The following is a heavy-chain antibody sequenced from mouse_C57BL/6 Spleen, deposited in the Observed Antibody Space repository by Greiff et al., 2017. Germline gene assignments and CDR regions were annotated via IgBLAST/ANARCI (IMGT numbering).Heavy chain of an antibody. CDR2: INYDGSST. Sequence: EVMLVESEGGLVQPGSSMKLSCTASGFTFSDYYMAWVRQVPEKGLEWVANINYDGSSTYYLDSLKSRFIISRDNAKNILYLQMSSLKSEDTATYYCARASTGSFDYWGQGTTLTVSS. D-gene: IGHD4-1*02. CDR3: ARASTGSFDY. J-gene: IGHJ2*01. CDR1: GFTFSDYY. V-gene: IGHV5-16*01.